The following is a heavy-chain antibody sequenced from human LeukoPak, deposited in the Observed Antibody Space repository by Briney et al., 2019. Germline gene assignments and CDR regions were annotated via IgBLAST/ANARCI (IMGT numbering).Heavy chain of an antibody. V-gene: IGHV4-4*07. CDR3: ARDSGAAAVVWGDAFDI. CDR1: GGSISSYY. Sequence: SETLSLTCTVSGGSISSYYWSWIRQPAGKGLEWIGRIYTSGSTNYNPSLKSRVTMSVDTPKNQFSLKLSSVTAADTAVYHCARDSGAAAVVWGDAFDIWGQGTMVTLSS. D-gene: IGHD6-13*01. J-gene: IGHJ3*02. CDR2: IYTSGST.